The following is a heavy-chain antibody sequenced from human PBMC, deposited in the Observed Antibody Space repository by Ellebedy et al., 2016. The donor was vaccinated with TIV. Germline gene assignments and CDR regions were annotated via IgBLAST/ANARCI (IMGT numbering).Heavy chain of an antibody. D-gene: IGHD2-21*02. J-gene: IGHJ3*02. Sequence: GESLKISCAASGFTFSSYWMHWVRQAPGKGLVWVSRINSDGSSTSYADSVKGRFTISRDNAKNTLYLQMNSLRAEDTAVYYCARDRPSIVVVTANDAFDIWGQGTMVTVSS. V-gene: IGHV3-74*01. CDR1: GFTFSSYW. CDR2: INSDGSST. CDR3: ARDRPSIVVVTANDAFDI.